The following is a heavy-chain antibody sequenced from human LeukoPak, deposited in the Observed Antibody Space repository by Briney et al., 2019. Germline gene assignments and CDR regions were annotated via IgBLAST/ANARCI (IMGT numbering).Heavy chain of an antibody. D-gene: IGHD6-13*01. V-gene: IGHV2-70*11. CDR1: GFSLSTNGMC. CDR2: IDWDDDK. Sequence: SGPALVKPTQSLTLTCTFSGFSLSTNGMCVSWIRQPPGKALEWLARIDWDDDKYYSTSLKTRLTISKDASKNQVVPTMTNMDPVDTATYYCARIRIAAGYFDYRGQGTLGTVSS. CDR3: ARIRIAAGYFDY. J-gene: IGHJ4*02.